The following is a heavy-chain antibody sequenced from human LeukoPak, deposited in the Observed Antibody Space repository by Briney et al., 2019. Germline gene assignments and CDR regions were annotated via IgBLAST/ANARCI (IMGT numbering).Heavy chain of an antibody. CDR2: ISYDGSNK. J-gene: IGHJ4*02. D-gene: IGHD4-17*01. V-gene: IGHV3-30*18. CDR3: AKETVTL. Sequence: PGGSLRLSCAASGFTFSSYGMHWVRQAPGKGLEWVAVISYDGSNKYYAGSVKGRFTISRDNSKNTLYLQMNSLRAEDTAVYYCAKETVTLWGQGTLVTVSS. CDR1: GFTFSSYG.